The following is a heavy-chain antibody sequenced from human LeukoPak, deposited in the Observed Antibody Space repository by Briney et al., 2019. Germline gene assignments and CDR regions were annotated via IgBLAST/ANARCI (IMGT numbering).Heavy chain of an antibody. CDR3: ARYYFGSGNYRTFDR. CDR1: GFILSDST. CDR2: ISNTGVT. V-gene: IGHV3-69-1*01. D-gene: IGHD3-10*01. J-gene: IGHJ4*02. Sequence: GGSLRLSCAASGFILSDSTMNWVRQAPGKGLEWVSTISNTGVTHYADSVKGRFTISRDSAKNSQYLQIYSLRDEDTAVYYCARYYFGSGNYRTFDRWGQGTLVIVSS.